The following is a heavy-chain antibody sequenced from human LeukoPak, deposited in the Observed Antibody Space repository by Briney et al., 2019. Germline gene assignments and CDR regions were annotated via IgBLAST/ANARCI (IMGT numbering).Heavy chain of an antibody. CDR2: IYYSGST. D-gene: IGHD1-26*01. Sequence: SETLSLTCTVSGGSISSYYWSWIRQPPGKGLEWIGYIYYSGSTNYNPSLKGRVTIPVDTSKNQFSLKLSSVTAADTAVYYCARDLRGGADYGMDVWGQGTTVTVSS. V-gene: IGHV4-59*01. CDR1: GGSISSYY. J-gene: IGHJ6*02. CDR3: ARDLRGGADYGMDV.